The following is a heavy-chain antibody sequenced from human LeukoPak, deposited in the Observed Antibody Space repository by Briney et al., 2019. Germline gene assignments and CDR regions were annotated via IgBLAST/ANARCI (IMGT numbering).Heavy chain of an antibody. V-gene: IGHV1-69*05. Sequence: SVKVSCKASGGTFSSYAISWVRQAPGQGLEWMGGIIPIFGTANYAQKFQGRVTITTDESTSTAYMELSSLRSEDTAVYYCARSPKLGYCSSTSCHTLYNWFDPWGQGTLVTVSS. CDR1: GGTFSSYA. CDR2: IIPIFGTA. J-gene: IGHJ5*02. D-gene: IGHD2-2*02. CDR3: ARSPKLGYCSSTSCHTLYNWFDP.